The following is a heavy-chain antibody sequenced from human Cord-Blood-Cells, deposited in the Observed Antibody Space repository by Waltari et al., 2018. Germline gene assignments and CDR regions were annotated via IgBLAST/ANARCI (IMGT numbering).Heavy chain of an antibody. J-gene: IGHJ2*01. V-gene: IGHV4-34*01. CDR1: GGSFSGYY. CDR3: ARPTVPAATAYFDL. Sequence: QVQLQQWGAGLLKPSETLSLTCAVYGGSFSGYYWSWIRQPPGKGLEGIGEINHSGSTNYNPSLKSRVTISVDTSKNQFSLKLSSVTAADTAVYYCARPTVPAATAYFDLWGRGTLVTVSS. CDR2: INHSGST. D-gene: IGHD2-2*01.